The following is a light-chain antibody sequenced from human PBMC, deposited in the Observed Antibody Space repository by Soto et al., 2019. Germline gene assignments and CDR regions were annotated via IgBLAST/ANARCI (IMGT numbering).Light chain of an antibody. V-gene: IGLV2-14*01. CDR1: SSYVGGYNY. CDR3: SSYTTVSTYV. J-gene: IGLJ1*01. CDR2: DVR. Sequence: QSVLTQPASVSGSPGQSITISFTGTSSYVGGYNYVSWYQQHPGKAPKLMIYDVRNRPSGVSNRFSGSKSVSTASLTISGLQAEDEADYYCSSYTTVSTYVFGTGTKVTVL.